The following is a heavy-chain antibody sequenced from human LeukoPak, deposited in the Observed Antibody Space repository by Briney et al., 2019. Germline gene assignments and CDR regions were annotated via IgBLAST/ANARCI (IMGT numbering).Heavy chain of an antibody. Sequence: SETLSLTCTVSGGSISSYYWSWIRQPAGKGLEWIGRIYTSGSTNYNPSLKSRVTISVGTSKNQFSLKLSSVTAADTAVYYCARLAYYDILTGYVPNMFDPWGQGTLVTVSS. CDR1: GGSISSYY. V-gene: IGHV4-4*07. CDR3: ARLAYYDILTGYVPNMFDP. D-gene: IGHD3-9*01. J-gene: IGHJ5*02. CDR2: IYTSGST.